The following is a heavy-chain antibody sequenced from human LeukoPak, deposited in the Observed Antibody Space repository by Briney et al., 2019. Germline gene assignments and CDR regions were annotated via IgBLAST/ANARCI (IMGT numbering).Heavy chain of an antibody. CDR1: GGSINSYY. CDR2: XXXXXXT. J-gene: IGHJ4*02. D-gene: IGHD6-19*01. Sequence: SETLSLTCTVSGGSINSYYXXXXXQXXXXXXXXXXYXXXXXXTXXKPSLXXXXXXXXXTSKNQFSLKVSSVTAADTAVYYCASSRSXSGWSLIDYWGQGALVTVSS. CDR3: ASSRSXSGWSLIDY. V-gene: IGHV4-59*01.